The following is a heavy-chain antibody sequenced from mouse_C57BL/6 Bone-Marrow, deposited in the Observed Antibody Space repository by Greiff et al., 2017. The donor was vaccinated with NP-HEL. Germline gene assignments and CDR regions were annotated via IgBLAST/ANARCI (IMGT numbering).Heavy chain of an antibody. D-gene: IGHD2-2*01. J-gene: IGHJ1*03. V-gene: IGHV1-55*01. Sequence: VKLQQPGAELVKPGASVKMSCKASGYTFTSYWITWVKQRPGQGLEWIGDIYPGSGSTNYNEKFKSKATLTVDTSSSTAYMQLSSLTSEDSAVYYCARRGNGYGWYFDVWGTGTTVTVSS. CDR3: ARRGNGYGWYFDV. CDR1: GYTFTSYW. CDR2: IYPGSGST.